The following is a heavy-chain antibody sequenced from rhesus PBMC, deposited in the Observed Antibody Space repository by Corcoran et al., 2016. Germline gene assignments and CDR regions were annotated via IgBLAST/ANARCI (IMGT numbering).Heavy chain of an antibody. CDR3: AREYISWHNSLDV. Sequence: QMQLQESGPGVVKPSETLSLTCTVSGGSISGYYYWTWIRPPPGKGWEWIGSMYSNNESTNQNPTLKGRVSIAKGPSKNQSSLKLRSVTATDTAVYYGAREYISWHNSLDVWGRGVLVTVSS. CDR2: MYSNNEST. D-gene: IGHD6-13*01. J-gene: IGHJ5-2*02. CDR1: GGSISGYYY. V-gene: IGHV4S12*01.